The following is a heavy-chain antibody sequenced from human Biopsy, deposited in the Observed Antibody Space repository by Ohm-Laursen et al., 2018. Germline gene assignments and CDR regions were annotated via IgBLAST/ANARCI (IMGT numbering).Heavy chain of an antibody. V-gene: IGHV1-69*01. CDR3: ARDALGGGSYRFFY. J-gene: IGHJ4*02. Sequence: GSSVKVSCKASGGTFTNYAISWVRQAPGPGLEWMGGIIPIFGTANYAQKFQDRVTITADESTSTAYMELSSLRSDDTAVYYCARDALGGGSYRFFYWGQGSLVTVSS. CDR2: IIPIFGTA. CDR1: GGTFTNYA. D-gene: IGHD1-26*01.